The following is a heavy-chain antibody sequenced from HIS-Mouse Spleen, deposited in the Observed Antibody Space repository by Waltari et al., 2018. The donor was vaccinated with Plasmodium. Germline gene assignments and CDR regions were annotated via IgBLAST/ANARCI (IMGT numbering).Heavy chain of an antibody. J-gene: IGHJ5*02. V-gene: IGHV3-30-3*01. CDR3: AREDGGGIVATITRVADWFDP. CDR2: ISYDGSNK. D-gene: IGHD5-12*01. CDR1: GFPFSSYA. Sequence: QVQLVESGGGVVQPGRSLRLSCAASGFPFSSYAMHWVRQAPGKGVEGVAVISYDGSNKYYADSVKGRFTISRDNSKNTLYLQMNSLRAEDTAVYYCAREDGGGIVATITRVADWFDPWGQGTLVTVSS.